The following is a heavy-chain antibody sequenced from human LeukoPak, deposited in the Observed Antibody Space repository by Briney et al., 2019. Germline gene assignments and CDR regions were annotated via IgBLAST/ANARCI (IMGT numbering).Heavy chain of an antibody. D-gene: IGHD3-16*02. J-gene: IGHJ4*02. CDR1: GYAIRSGFY. CDR3: ARYRYGGPADY. CDR2: IYHAGST. Sequence: SETLSLTCAFSGYAIRSGFYWGWLRQPPGKELEWIGSIYHAGSTYYTPSLKSRVTISVDTSKNHFSLSLNSVTVADTAVYYCARYRYGGPADYWGPGTQITVSS. V-gene: IGHV4-38-2*01.